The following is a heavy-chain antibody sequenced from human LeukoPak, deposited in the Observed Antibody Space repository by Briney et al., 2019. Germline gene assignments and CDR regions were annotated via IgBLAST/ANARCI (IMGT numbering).Heavy chain of an antibody. D-gene: IGHD6-13*01. CDR2: ISSSSTTR. CDR1: GFTFSSCS. CDR3: ARDPHIAAAGTIFDY. V-gene: IGHV3-48*02. J-gene: IGHJ4*02. Sequence: PGGSLRLSCVVSGFTFSSCSMNRVRQAPGKGLEWVSYISSSSTTRYYADSVKGRFTISRDNAKNSLYLQMNSLRDEDSAVYYCARDPHIAAAGTIFDYWGQGTLVTVSS.